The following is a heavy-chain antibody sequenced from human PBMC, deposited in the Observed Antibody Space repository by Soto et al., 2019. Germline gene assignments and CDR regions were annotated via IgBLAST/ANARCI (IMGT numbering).Heavy chain of an antibody. CDR2: INPSGGST. J-gene: IGHJ4*02. CDR3: ARSSVLLTGYYPDDY. D-gene: IGHD3-9*01. V-gene: IGHV1-46*01. Sequence: ASVKVSCKASGYTFTSYYMHWVRQAPGQGLEWMGIINPSGGSTSHAQKLQGRVTMTRDTSTSTVYMELSSLRSDDTAVYYCARSSVLLTGYYPDDYWGQGTLVTVSS. CDR1: GYTFTSYY.